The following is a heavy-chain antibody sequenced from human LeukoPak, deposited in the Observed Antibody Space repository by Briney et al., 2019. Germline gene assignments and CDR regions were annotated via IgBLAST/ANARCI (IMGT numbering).Heavy chain of an antibody. CDR2: IYYSGST. D-gene: IGHD2-15*01. Sequence: SETLSLTCTVSGGSISSGDYYWSWIRQPPGKGLEWIGYIYYSGSTYYNPSLKSRVTISVDTSKNQFSLKLSSVTAADTAVYYCARDGRSSYCSGGSCPHWFDPWGQGTLATVSS. J-gene: IGHJ5*02. CDR3: ARDGRSSYCSGGSCPHWFDP. CDR1: GGSISSGDYY. V-gene: IGHV4-30-4*01.